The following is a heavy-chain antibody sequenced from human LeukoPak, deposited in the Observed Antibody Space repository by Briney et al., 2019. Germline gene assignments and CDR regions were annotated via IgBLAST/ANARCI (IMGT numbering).Heavy chain of an antibody. J-gene: IGHJ3*01. CDR1: GFTFGRHS. Sequence: GGSLRLSCAASGFTFGRHSLNWVRQAPGKGLEWVSSISGTGRYIFYADSVKGRFTISRDNAKNSVYLQMNSLRAEDTAVYYCARDEADYYDSSGFWGQGTGVTVSS. CDR2: ISGTGRYI. V-gene: IGHV3-21*01. CDR3: ARDEADYYDSSGF. D-gene: IGHD3-22*01.